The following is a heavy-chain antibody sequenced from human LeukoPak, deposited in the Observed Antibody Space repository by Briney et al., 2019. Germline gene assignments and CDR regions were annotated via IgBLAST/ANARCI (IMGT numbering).Heavy chain of an antibody. CDR1: GYTFTTHY. J-gene: IGHJ4*02. CDR3: AKLGYSSSSLAHFDY. Sequence: ASVKVSCKASGYTFTTHYMHWVRQAPGQGLEWMGLINPSGTTTNYAQKFQGRVTMTRGTSISTAYMELSRLRSDDTAVYYCAKLGYSSSSLAHFDYWGQGTLVTVSS. V-gene: IGHV1-2*02. D-gene: IGHD6-6*01. CDR2: INPSGTTT.